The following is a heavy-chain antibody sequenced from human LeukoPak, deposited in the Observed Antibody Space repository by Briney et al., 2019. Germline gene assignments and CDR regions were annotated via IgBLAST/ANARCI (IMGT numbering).Heavy chain of an antibody. CDR2: INHSGST. D-gene: IGHD3-10*01. J-gene: IGHJ4*02. Sequence: PSETLSLTCAVYGGSFSGYYWSWIRQSPGKGLEWIGEINHSGSTNYNPSLKSRVTISVDTSKNQFSLKLSSVTAADTAVYYCARARRFRGARYFDYWGQGTLVTVSS. CDR1: GGSFSGYY. CDR3: ARARRFRGARYFDY. V-gene: IGHV4-34*01.